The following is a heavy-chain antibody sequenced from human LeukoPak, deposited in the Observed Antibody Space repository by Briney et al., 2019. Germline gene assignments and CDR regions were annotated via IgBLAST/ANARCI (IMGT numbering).Heavy chain of an antibody. V-gene: IGHV1-8*01. D-gene: IGHD5-12*01. J-gene: IGHJ4*02. Sequence: ASVKVSCKASGYTFTSYDINWVRQATGQGLEWMGWMNPNSGNTGYAQKFQGRVTITADKSTSTAYMELSSLRSEDTAVYYCAVRERRWLQSRRDGVDYWGQGTLVTVSS. CDR2: MNPNSGNT. CDR3: AVRERRWLQSRRDGVDY. CDR1: GYTFTSYD.